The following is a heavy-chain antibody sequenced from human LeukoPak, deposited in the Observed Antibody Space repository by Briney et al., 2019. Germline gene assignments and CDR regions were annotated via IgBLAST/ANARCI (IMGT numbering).Heavy chain of an antibody. J-gene: IGHJ4*02. D-gene: IGHD1-26*01. CDR3: ARDLGGIYFDY. CDR2: IHFSGST. Sequence: ETLSLTCTVSDASISGYYWSWIRQPPGKGLEWIGSIHFSGSTNYNPSLRSRVTISVDTSKNQLSLKLSSVTGADTAVYYCARDLGGIYFDYWGQGTLVTVSS. CDR1: DASISGYY. V-gene: IGHV4-59*01.